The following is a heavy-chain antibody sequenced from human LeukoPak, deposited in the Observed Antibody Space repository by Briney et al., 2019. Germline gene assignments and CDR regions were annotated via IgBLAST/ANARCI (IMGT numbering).Heavy chain of an antibody. D-gene: IGHD6-13*01. CDR3: ARGGRPGIAAAGTLTY. J-gene: IGHJ4*02. V-gene: IGHV3-7*01. CDR2: IIQDGSAK. CDR1: GFTFSNYW. Sequence: GGSLRLSCVVSGFTFSNYWMSWVRQAPGKGLEWVANIIQDGSAKFFVDSVKGRFTISRDNGKNSLYLQMNTLTVEDTAVYYCARGGRPGIAAAGTLTYWGQGTLVTVSS.